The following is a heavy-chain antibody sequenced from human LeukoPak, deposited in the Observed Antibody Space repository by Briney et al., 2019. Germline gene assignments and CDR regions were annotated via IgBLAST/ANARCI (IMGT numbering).Heavy chain of an antibody. CDR2: TIPIFGIA. CDR3: ARERYPILDYYYYGMDV. Sequence: SVKVSCKASGGTFSSYAISWVRQAPGQGLEWMGRTIPIFGIANYAQKFQGRVTITADKSTSTAYMELSSLRSEDTAVYYCARERYPILDYYYYGMDVWGQGTTVTVSS. J-gene: IGHJ6*02. V-gene: IGHV1-69*04. D-gene: IGHD1-14*01. CDR1: GGTFSSYA.